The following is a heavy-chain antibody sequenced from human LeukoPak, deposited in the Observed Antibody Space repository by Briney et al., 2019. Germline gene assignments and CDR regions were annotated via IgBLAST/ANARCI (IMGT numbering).Heavy chain of an antibody. CDR2: IYYSGST. CDR1: GGSISSGDYY. V-gene: IGHV4-30-4*01. D-gene: IGHD2-21*02. J-gene: IGHJ4*02. CDR3: AQSLRGDLEYYFDY. Sequence: SQTLSLTCTVSGGSISSGDYYWSWIRQPPGKGLEWIGYIYYSGSTYYNPSLKSRVTISVDTSKNQFSLKLSSVTAADTAVYYCAQSLRGDLEYYFDYWGQGTLVTVSS.